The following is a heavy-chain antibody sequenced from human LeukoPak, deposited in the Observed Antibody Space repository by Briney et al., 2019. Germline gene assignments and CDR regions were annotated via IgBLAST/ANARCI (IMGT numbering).Heavy chain of an antibody. CDR2: ISAYNGNT. V-gene: IGHV1-18*01. CDR3: ATVGTWELLQADY. CDR1: GGTFSSYA. Sequence: EASVKVSCTASGGTFSSYAISWVRQAPGQGLEWMGWISAYNGNTNYAQKLQGRVTMTTDTSTSTAYMELRSLRSDDTAVYYCATVGTWELLQADYWGQGTLVTVSS. D-gene: IGHD1-26*01. J-gene: IGHJ4*02.